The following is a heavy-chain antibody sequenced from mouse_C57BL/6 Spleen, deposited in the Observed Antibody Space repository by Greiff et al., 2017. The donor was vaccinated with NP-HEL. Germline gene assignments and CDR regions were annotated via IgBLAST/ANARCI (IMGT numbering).Heavy chain of an antibody. CDR1: GYTFTSYW. V-gene: IGHV1-55*01. CDR2: IYPGSGST. CDR3: ARCLDYDGVAY. D-gene: IGHD2-4*01. J-gene: IGHJ3*01. Sequence: QVHVKQSGAELVKPGASVKMSCKASGYTFTSYWITWVKQRPGQGLEWIGDIYPGSGSTNYNEKFKSKATLTVDTSSSTAYMQLSSLTSEDSAVYYCARCLDYDGVAYWGQGTLVTVSA.